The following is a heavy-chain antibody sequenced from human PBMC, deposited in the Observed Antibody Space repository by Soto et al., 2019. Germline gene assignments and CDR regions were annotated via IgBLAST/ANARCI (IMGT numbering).Heavy chain of an antibody. V-gene: IGHV1-2*02. J-gene: IGHJ5*02. CDR3: ARSMFRGISQYNWSDL. D-gene: IGHD3-10*01. CDR1: GYTFTSYY. CDR2: INPKFGDT. Sequence: QVQLVQSGAEMKEPGDSVRVSCEASGYTFTSYYIHWVRQAPGQGLEWMGWINPKFGDTTYAQDFQGRVSMTRDMSISTVYMELSRLRFEDTAVYYCARSMFRGISQYNWSDLWGQGTLVTVSS.